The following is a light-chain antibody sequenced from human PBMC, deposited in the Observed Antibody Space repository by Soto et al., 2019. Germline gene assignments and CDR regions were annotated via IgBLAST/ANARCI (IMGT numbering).Light chain of an antibody. CDR2: DDS. Sequence: SYELSQPPSVSLAPGQAAIMTCAGNNLGTKSVHWYQQKSGQAPVLVVSDDSERPSGIPERFSGSNSGNTATLTISRVEVGDEGDYFCQVWDSSSDHWVFGGGTKVTVI. J-gene: IGLJ3*02. V-gene: IGLV3-21*02. CDR3: QVWDSSSDHWV. CDR1: NLGTKS.